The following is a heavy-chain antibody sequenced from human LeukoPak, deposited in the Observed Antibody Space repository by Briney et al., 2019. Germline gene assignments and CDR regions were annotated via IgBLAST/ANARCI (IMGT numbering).Heavy chain of an antibody. Sequence: GSLRLSCAASGFTFSGYNMNWVRQAPGKGLEWVSYISGSLSTIYHADSVKGRFTISRDNAKNSLYLQMNSLRAEDTAVYYCAREIGGTTGFDYWGQGSLVTVSP. J-gene: IGHJ4*02. D-gene: IGHD3-16*01. CDR2: ISGSLSTI. CDR3: AREIGGTTGFDY. V-gene: IGHV3-48*01. CDR1: GFTFSGYN.